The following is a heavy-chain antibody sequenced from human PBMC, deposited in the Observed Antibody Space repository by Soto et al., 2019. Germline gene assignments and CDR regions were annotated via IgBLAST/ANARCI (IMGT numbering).Heavy chain of an antibody. V-gene: IGHV3-33*01. Sequence: QVQLVESGGGVVQPGRSLRLSCAASGFMFSNHGMHWVRQAPGKGLEWVAVIWSDGNNRYYADSVKGRFTISRDNSKNKLYLQMNILRAEDTAVYYCVRGDNWNDEASDYWGQGTLVTVSS. CDR1: GFMFSNHG. D-gene: IGHD1-1*01. CDR2: IWSDGNNR. J-gene: IGHJ4*02. CDR3: VRGDNWNDEASDY.